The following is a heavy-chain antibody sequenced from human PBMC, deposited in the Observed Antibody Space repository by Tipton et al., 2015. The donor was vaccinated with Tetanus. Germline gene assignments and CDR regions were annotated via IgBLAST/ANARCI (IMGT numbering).Heavy chain of an antibody. J-gene: IGHJ4*02. CDR3: ARDGPNAGSWPYFDY. CDR2: ISFDGRNQ. V-gene: IGHV3-33*01. Sequence: SLRLSCEAPGFTFSSHGMHWVRQAPGKGLEWVAVISFDGRNQYYADSVKGRCTVSRDNSKNTLSLQVDSLRAEDTAVYYCARDGPNAGSWPYFDYWGQGALVTVSS. CDR1: GFTFSSHG. D-gene: IGHD6-13*01.